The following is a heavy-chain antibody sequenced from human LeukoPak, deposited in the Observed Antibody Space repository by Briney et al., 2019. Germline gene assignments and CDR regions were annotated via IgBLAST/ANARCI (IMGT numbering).Heavy chain of an antibody. CDR3: AREAGTFDY. CDR1: GGSISSYY. J-gene: IGHJ4*02. D-gene: IGHD3-10*01. Sequence: SETLSLTCTASGGSISSYYWSWIRQPPGKGLEWIGYIYYSGSTNYNPSLKSRVTISVDTSKNQFSLKLSSVTAADTAVYYCAREAGTFDYWGQGTLVTVSS. CDR2: IYYSGST. V-gene: IGHV4-59*01.